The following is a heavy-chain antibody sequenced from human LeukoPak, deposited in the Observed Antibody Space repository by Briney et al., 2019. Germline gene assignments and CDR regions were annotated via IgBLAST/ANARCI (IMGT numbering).Heavy chain of an antibody. CDR2: IYHSGSA. Sequence: PSGTLSLTCAVSGGSISSNNWWSWVHQPPGKGLEWIGEIYHSGSANYNPSLKSRVTISVDKSKNQFSLKLSSVTAADTAVYYCARDVGTALVTGDYWGQGTLVTVSA. V-gene: IGHV4-4*02. D-gene: IGHD5-18*01. CDR1: GGSISSNNW. CDR3: ARDVGTALVTGDY. J-gene: IGHJ4*02.